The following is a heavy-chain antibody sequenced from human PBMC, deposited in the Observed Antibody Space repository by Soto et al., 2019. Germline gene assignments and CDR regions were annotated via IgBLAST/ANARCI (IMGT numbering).Heavy chain of an antibody. J-gene: IGHJ5*02. D-gene: IGHD6-13*01. Sequence: PSETLSLTCTVSGGSITDYYWSRIRQPAGKGLEWIGRIYTSGSTNYNPSLKSRVTMSVDTSKNQFSLKLSSVTAADTAVYYCARGSIAAAGDWFDPWGQGTLVTVSS. CDR3: ARGSIAAAGDWFDP. V-gene: IGHV4-4*07. CDR2: IYTSGST. CDR1: GGSITDYY.